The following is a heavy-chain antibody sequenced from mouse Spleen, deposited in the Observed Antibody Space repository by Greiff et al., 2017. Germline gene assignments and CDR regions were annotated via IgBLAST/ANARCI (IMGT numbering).Heavy chain of an antibody. CDR2: IYPGDGDT. Sequence: QVQLQQSGAELVKPGASVKISCKASGYAFSSYWMNWVKQRPGKGLEWIGQIYPGDGDTNYNGKFKGKATLTADKSSSTAYMQLSSLTSEDSAVYFCARRGFDDYDDNWYFDVWGAGTTVTVSS. D-gene: IGHD2-4*01. CDR1: GYAFSSYW. V-gene: IGHV1-80*01. J-gene: IGHJ1*01. CDR3: ARRGFDDYDDNWYFDV.